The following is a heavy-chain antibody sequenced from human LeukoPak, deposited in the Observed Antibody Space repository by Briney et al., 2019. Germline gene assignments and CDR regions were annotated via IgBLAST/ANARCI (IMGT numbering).Heavy chain of an antibody. CDR1: GGSFSGYY. Sequence: SETLSLTCAVYGGSFSGYYWSWIRQPPGKGLEWIGEINHSGSTNYNPSLKSRVTISVDTSKNQFSLKLSSVTAADTAVYYCARDPVYSGSYESRRSNWFDPWGQGTLVTVSS. CDR3: ARDPVYSGSYESRRSNWFDP. J-gene: IGHJ5*02. D-gene: IGHD1-26*01. V-gene: IGHV4-34*01. CDR2: INHSGST.